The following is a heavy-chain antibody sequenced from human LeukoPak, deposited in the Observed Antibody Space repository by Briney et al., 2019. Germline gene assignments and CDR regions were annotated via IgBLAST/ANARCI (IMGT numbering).Heavy chain of an antibody. J-gene: IGHJ4*02. CDR2: FNHNWGA. D-gene: IGHD3-10*01. Sequence: PSETLSLTCAVYSGSFSVYYWTWFRQPPGKGLEWIGEFNHNWGAKYNPSLKSRVTISVDTSNNHLSLSLNSVTTADTAVYYCAASLWFGIYPDYWGQGSLVTVSS. CDR1: SGSFSVYY. V-gene: IGHV4-34*01. CDR3: AASLWFGIYPDY.